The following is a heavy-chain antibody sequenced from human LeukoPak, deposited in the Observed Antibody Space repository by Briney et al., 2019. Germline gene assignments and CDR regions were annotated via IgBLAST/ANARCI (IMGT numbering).Heavy chain of an antibody. CDR3: ARDSITIFGVVNPFDY. Sequence: GGSLRLSCAASGFTFSSYSMNWVRQAPGKGLKWVSYISSSSSTIYYADSVKGRFTISRDNAKNSLYLQMNSLRAEDTAVYYCARDSITIFGVVNPFDYWGQGTLVTVSS. V-gene: IGHV3-48*01. CDR2: ISSSSSTI. D-gene: IGHD3-3*01. CDR1: GFTFSSYS. J-gene: IGHJ4*02.